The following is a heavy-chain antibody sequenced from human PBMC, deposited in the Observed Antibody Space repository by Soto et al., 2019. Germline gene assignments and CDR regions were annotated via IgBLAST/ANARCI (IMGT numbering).Heavy chain of an antibody. CDR3: YALRAYGY. D-gene: IGHD4-17*01. J-gene: IGHJ4*02. V-gene: IGHV3-15*01. CDR2: IKSKIDGGTT. Sequence: WGSLRLSCAASGFTFSDAWMSWVRQAPGKGLEWIGLIKSKIDGGTTDYAAPVKGRFTISRDDSKNTVYLQMNSLKTEDTAVYYCYALRAYGYWGQGALVTVSS. CDR1: GFTFSDAW.